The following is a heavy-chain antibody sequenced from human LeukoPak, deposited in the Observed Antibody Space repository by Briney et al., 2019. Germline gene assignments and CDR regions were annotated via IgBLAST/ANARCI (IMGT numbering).Heavy chain of an antibody. D-gene: IGHD1-26*01. J-gene: IGHJ4*02. CDR3: ARSSGTVGATTFDY. CDR2: ITSDGGGT. Sequence: GGSLRLSCAASGFTFSSFSMHWVRQAPGKGLEHISSITSDGGGTYYANSVKGRFTISRDNSKNTLYLQMGSLRAEDMALYYCARSSGTVGATTFDYWGQGTLGTVSS. V-gene: IGHV3-64*01. CDR1: GFTFSSFS.